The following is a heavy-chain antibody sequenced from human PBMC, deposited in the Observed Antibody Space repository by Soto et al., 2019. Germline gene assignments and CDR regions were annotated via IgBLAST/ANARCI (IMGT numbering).Heavy chain of an antibody. CDR1: GGTFSSCA. V-gene: IGHV1-69*13. D-gene: IGHD3-22*01. CDR3: ARSNYYDSSGYYYVPPSYFDY. Sequence: SVKVSCKASGGTFSSCAISWVRQAPGQGLEWMGGIIPIFGTANYAQKFQGRVTITADEPTSTAYMELSSLRSEDTAVYYCARSNYYDSSGYYYVPPSYFDYWGQGTLVTVSS. CDR2: IIPIFGTA. J-gene: IGHJ4*02.